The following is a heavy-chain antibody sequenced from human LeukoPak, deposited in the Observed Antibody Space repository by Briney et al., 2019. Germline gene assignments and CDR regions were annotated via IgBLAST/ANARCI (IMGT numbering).Heavy chain of an antibody. CDR2: LYTSGST. Sequence: PSETLSLPCTFSCGSISSCYWRWIRRPAAKGLEGIGRLYTSGSTNYNPSLKSRVTMSVDTSKNQFSLKLSSVTAADTAVYHCARSDNDYSSSYYFDYWGQGTLVTVSS. CDR1: CGSISSCY. CDR3: ARSDNDYSSSYYFDY. D-gene: IGHD4-11*01. V-gene: IGHV4-4*07. J-gene: IGHJ4*02.